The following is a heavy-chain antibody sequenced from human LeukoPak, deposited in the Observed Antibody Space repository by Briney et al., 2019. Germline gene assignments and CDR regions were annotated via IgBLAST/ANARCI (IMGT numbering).Heavy chain of an antibody. D-gene: IGHD3-22*01. J-gene: IGHJ4*02. CDR1: GFTFSSYA. CDR3: AKGDYCDSSGPSFDY. CDR2: ISGGGDNT. V-gene: IGHV3-23*01. Sequence: GGSLRLSCAASGFTFSSYALTWVRQAPGKGLEWVSTISGGGDNTYYADSVKGRFTISRDNSKHTLYLQMTSLRAEDTAVYYCAKGDYCDSSGPSFDYWGQGTLVTVSS.